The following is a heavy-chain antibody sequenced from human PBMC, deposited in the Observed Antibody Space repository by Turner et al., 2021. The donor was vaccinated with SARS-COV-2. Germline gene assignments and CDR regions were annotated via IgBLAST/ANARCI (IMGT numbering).Heavy chain of an antibody. CDR2: FDHSGST. CDR3: ARAGNCAGGSCYFDY. V-gene: IGHV4-34*01. Sequence: QVQLQEWGAGLLKPSETLSLTCAIYGGSFGGFYWSWIRQPLGQGLEWIAEFDHSGSTNTNPSLKSRVTISVDTSKNQFSLKLSSVTAADTAVYYCARAGNCAGGSCYFDYWGQGTLVTVSS. CDR1: GGSFGGFY. J-gene: IGHJ4*02. D-gene: IGHD2-15*01.